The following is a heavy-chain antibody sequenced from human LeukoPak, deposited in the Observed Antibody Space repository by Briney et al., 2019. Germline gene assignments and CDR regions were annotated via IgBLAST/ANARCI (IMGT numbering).Heavy chain of an antibody. CDR2: ISSNGGST. D-gene: IGHD2/OR15-2a*01. J-gene: IGHJ4*02. CDR1: GFTFSSYA. CDR3: ARLAEEYSPLDY. Sequence: GGSLRLSCAASGFTFSSYAMHWVRQAPGKGLEYVSAISSNGGSTYYANSMKGRFTISRDNSKNTLYLQMGSLRAEDMAVYYCARLAEEYSPLDYWGQGTLVTVSS. V-gene: IGHV3-64*01.